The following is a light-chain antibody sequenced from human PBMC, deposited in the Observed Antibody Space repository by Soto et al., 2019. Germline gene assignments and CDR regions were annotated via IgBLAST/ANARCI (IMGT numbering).Light chain of an antibody. CDR1: SSDVGGYNY. CDR2: EVT. CDR3: ISYTSSITYV. V-gene: IGLV2-14*01. J-gene: IGLJ1*01. Sequence: QSVLTQPASVSGSPGQSITISCTGTSSDVGGYNYVSWYQQHPGKAPKLMIYEVTNRPSGVSNRFSGSKSGNTASLTISGLQADDEADYYCISYTSSITYVFGTGTKVTVL.